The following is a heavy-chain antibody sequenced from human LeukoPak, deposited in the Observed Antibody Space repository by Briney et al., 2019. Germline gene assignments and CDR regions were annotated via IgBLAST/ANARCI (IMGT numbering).Heavy chain of an antibody. D-gene: IGHD4-17*01. CDR2: VWHSGST. Sequence: SETLSLTCTVSGASISSGYYWGWIRQSPGKGLEWIGNVWHSGSTYYNPSLKSRITISVDTSKNQFSLSLSSVTVADTAVYYCARAGTNLGDYDFWGQGTLVTVSS. J-gene: IGHJ4*02. CDR3: ARAGTNLGDYDF. V-gene: IGHV4-38-2*02. CDR1: GASISSGYY.